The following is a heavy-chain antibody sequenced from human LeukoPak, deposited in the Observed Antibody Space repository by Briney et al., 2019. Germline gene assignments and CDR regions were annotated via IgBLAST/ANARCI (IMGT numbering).Heavy chain of an antibody. J-gene: IGHJ4*02. V-gene: IGHV3-33*01. CDR2: IRNDGSNK. Sequence: PGWSLRLSCAASGLTFSNHGMHWVRQAPGKGLEWVALIRNDGSNKYYADSVEGRFTISRDNSKDTLYLQMNSLRVEDTAVYYCARDRGWLQFLDSWGQGTLVTVSS. CDR1: GLTFSNHG. CDR3: ARDRGWLQFLDS. D-gene: IGHD5-24*01.